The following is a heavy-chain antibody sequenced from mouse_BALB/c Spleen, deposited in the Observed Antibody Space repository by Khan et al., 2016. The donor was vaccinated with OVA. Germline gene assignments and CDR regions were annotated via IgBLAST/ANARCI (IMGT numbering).Heavy chain of an antibody. CDR1: GYTFTSYT. J-gene: IGHJ3*01. CDR2: INPTNIYT. CDR3: TRVAAYTGIYAAWIAY. V-gene: IGHV1-4*01. D-gene: IGHD2-10*01. Sequence: QVQLQQSGAELARPGASVKMSCKASGYTFTSYTIHWVNQRPGQGLEWIGYINPTNIYTNYNQKFRDKATLTVDKSSRTAYMQLSSLTSDDSAVQYCTRVAAYTGIYAAWIAYWGQGTTLTVSS.